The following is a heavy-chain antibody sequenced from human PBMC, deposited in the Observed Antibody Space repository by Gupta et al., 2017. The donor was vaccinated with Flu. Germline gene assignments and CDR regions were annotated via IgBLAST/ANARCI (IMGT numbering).Heavy chain of an antibody. CDR3: ARWNLGYCTTSCHGDALDL. D-gene: IGHD2-8*01. CDR2: IYYDGSQQ. CDR1: GFTFRSNG. J-gene: IGHJ3*01. Sequence: QVQLAESGGGVVQPGTSLRLSCVASGFTFRSNGMHWVRQGPGKGLEWVAIIYYDGSQQYYSDSVKGRFTISRDNSKNTVYLQMNSLRAEDTGVYFCARWNLGYCTTSCHGDALDLWGPGTMGTVSS. V-gene: IGHV3-33*01.